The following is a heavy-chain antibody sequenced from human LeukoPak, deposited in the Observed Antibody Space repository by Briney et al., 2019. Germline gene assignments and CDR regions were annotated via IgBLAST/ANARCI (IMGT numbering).Heavy chain of an antibody. J-gene: IGHJ4*02. CDR1: GGSFSDYY. V-gene: IGHV4-34*01. CDR2: INHSGST. D-gene: IGHD1-26*01. Sequence: PSETLSLTCAVYGGSFSDYYWTWIRQSPGKGLEWIGEINHSGSTYYNPSLKSRVTISVDTSKNQFSLKLSSVTAADTAVYYCARTIYQVGATLDYWGQGTLVTVSS. CDR3: ARTIYQVGATLDY.